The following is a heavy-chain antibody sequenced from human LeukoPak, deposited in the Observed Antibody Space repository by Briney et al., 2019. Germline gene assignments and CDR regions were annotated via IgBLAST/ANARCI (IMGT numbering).Heavy chain of an antibody. V-gene: IGHV3-66*01. J-gene: IGHJ4*02. CDR3: ARGPQTPPGTTALDC. Sequence: GGSLRLSCAASGFTVSSNYMSWVRQAPGKGLEWVSLIYSDGSTYYADSVKGRFTISRDNSKNTLYLQMNSLRAEDTAVYFCARGPQTPPGTTALDCWGKGTLAPSPQ. CDR2: IYSDGST. CDR1: GFTVSSNY. D-gene: IGHD1-7*01.